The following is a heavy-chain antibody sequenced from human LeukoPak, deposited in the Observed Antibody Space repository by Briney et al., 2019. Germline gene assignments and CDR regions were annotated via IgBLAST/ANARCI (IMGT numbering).Heavy chain of an antibody. CDR3: AREGSRDYTDY. V-gene: IGHV4-59*01. J-gene: IGHJ4*02. CDR2: IYYSGST. Sequence: PSETLSLTCTVSGGSISSYYWSWIRQPPGKGLEWIGYIYYSGSTNYNPSLKSRVTISVDTSKNQFSLKLSSVTAADTAVYYCAREGSRDYTDYWGQGTLVTVSS. CDR1: GGSISSYY.